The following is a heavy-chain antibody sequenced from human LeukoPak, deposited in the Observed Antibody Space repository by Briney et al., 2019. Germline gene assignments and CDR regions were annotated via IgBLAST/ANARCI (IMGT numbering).Heavy chain of an antibody. Sequence: SETLSLTCTISGGSISSYYWSWIRQPPGKGLEWIGYIYYSGSTNYNPSLKSRVTISVDTSKNQFSLKLSSVTAADTAVYYCARSTVTHLIDYWGQGTLVTVSS. CDR3: ARSTVTHLIDY. CDR2: IYYSGST. CDR1: GGSISSYY. V-gene: IGHV4-59*01. D-gene: IGHD4-17*01. J-gene: IGHJ4*02.